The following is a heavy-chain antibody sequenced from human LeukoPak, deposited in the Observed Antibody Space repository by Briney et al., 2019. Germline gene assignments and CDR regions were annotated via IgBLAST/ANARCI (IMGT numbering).Heavy chain of an antibody. CDR2: ISSSGSTI. V-gene: IGHV3-48*04. J-gene: IGHJ3*02. Sequence: GGSPRLSCVASGFSFDEYGMTWVRQAPGKGLEWVSYISSSGSTIYYADSVKGRFTISRDSAENSLYLQMNSLRAEDTAVYYCAKKNDYGDYGRAFDILGQGTMVTVSS. D-gene: IGHD4-17*01. CDR3: AKKNDYGDYGRAFDI. CDR1: GFSFDEYG.